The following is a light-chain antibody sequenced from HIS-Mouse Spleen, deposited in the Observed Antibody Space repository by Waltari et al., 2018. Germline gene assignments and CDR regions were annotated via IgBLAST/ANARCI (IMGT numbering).Light chain of an antibody. V-gene: IGLV1-44*01. CDR3: YSTDSSGNHRV. J-gene: IGLJ2*01. Sequence: QSVLTQPPSASGTPGQRVTISCSGSSSNIGSNTVNWYQQLPGTAPKLLIYSNNPRPAGVPGRFSGSKSGTSASLAIGRLQSEDEADYYCYSTDSSGNHRVFGGGTKLTVL. CDR1: SSNIGSNT. CDR2: SNN.